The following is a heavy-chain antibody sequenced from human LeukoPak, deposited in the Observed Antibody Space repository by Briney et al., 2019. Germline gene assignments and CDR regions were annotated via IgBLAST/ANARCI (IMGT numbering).Heavy chain of an antibody. J-gene: IGHJ4*02. Sequence: ASVKVSCKASGYTFTSYGISWVRQAPGQGLEWMGWISAYNGNTNYAQKLQGRVTMTTDTSTSTAYMELRSLRSDDTAVYYCATAVAAPLTFDYWGQGTLVTVSS. CDR2: ISAYNGNT. CDR3: ATAVAAPLTFDY. V-gene: IGHV1-18*01. CDR1: GYTFTSYG. D-gene: IGHD6-19*01.